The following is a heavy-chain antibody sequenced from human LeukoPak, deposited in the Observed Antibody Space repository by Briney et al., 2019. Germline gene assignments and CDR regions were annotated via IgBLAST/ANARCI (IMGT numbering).Heavy chain of an antibody. V-gene: IGHV3-9*01. CDR2: ISWNSGSI. J-gene: IGHJ3*02. Sequence: PGGSLRLSCAASGFTFDDYAMHWVRQAPGKGLEWVSGISWNSGSIGYADSVKGRFTISRDNAKNSLYLQMNSLRAGDTALYYCAKDISRYELDAFDIWGQGTMVTVSS. CDR3: AKDISRYELDAFDI. D-gene: IGHD3-3*01. CDR1: GFTFDDYA.